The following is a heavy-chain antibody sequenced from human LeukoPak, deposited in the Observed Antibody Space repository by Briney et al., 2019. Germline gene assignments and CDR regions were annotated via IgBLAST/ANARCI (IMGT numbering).Heavy chain of an antibody. J-gene: IGHJ4*02. CDR1: GYTFTGYY. D-gene: IGHD3-16*01. V-gene: IGHV1-2*02. Sequence: VASVKVSCKASGYTFTGYYMHWVRQAPGQGLEWMGWINPNSGDTKYAQKFRGRVTMTRDTSISTAYMELSRLRSDDTAVYYCATQRGSYLWGTDFDYWGQGTLVTVSS. CDR2: INPNSGDT. CDR3: ATQRGSYLWGTDFDY.